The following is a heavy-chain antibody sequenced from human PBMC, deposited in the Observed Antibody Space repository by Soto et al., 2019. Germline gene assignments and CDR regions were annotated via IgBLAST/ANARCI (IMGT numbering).Heavy chain of an antibody. V-gene: IGHV3-11*01. CDR1: GFTFSDYY. Sequence: QVQLVESGGGLVKPGGSLRLSCAASGFTFSDYYMSWIRQAPGKGLEWVSYISSSGSTIYYADSVKGRFTISRDNAKNSLYLQMNSLRAEDTAVYYCARVRGYYDSSGYYSRNYYFDYWGQGTLVTVSS. D-gene: IGHD3-22*01. CDR2: ISSSGSTI. CDR3: ARVRGYYDSSGYYSRNYYFDY. J-gene: IGHJ4*02.